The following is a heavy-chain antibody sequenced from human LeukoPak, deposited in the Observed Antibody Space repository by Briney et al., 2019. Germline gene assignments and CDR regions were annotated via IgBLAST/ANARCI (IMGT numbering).Heavy chain of an antibody. CDR2: IHTSGGS. CDR1: GGSISDSH. Sequence: SETLSLTCTVSGGSISDSHWSWIRQPPGKGLEWIGNIHTSGGSNYSPSLKSRVTISLDMSKNQFSLKLSSVTAADTAVYYCARGRAAGDYWGQGTLVTVSS. CDR3: ARGRAAGDY. V-gene: IGHV4-4*09. D-gene: IGHD6-25*01. J-gene: IGHJ4*02.